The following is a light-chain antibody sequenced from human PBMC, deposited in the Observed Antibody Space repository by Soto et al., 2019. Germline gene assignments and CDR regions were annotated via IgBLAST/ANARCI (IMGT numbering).Light chain of an antibody. CDR2: DNT. CDR3: QSYDTSLRASV. CDR1: SSNIGAGYD. V-gene: IGLV1-40*01. Sequence: QTVVTQPPSVSGAPGQRVTISCTGSSSNIGAGYDVHWYQQVPGTAPKLLIYDNTNRPSGVPDRFSGSKSGTSASLAITGLQAEDESDYYCQSYDTSLRASVFGGGTKVTVL. J-gene: IGLJ3*02.